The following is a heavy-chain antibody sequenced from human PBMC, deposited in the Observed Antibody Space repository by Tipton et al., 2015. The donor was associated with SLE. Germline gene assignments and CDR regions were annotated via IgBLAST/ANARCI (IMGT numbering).Heavy chain of an antibody. Sequence: TLSLTCTVSGDSFKSGSYYWTWIRQPAGTGLEWIGRIHTTGSTKYNPSLKSRVTISIDTSSNQFSLTLSSVTAADTAVYFCATSDGNYYGPFDYWGQGVLVTVSS. V-gene: IGHV4-61*02. D-gene: IGHD1-26*01. J-gene: IGHJ4*02. CDR3: ATSDGNYYGPFDY. CDR2: IHTTGST. CDR1: GDSFKSGSYY.